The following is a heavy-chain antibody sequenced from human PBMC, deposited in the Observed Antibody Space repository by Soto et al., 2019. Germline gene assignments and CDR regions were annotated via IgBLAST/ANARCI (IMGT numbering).Heavy chain of an antibody. D-gene: IGHD5-12*01. CDR3: GRAISGSVDV. J-gene: IGHJ6*02. Sequence: QVQLQQSGPGLVKPSQTLSLTCAVSGDSVSSNTVDWNWIRQSPSRGLEWLGRTYYRSNWYNEYAVSVRSRLAVNPETSKNQFSLQPNFVTPEDTAVYYCGRAISGSVDVWGQGTTVTASS. V-gene: IGHV6-1*01. CDR2: TYYRSNWYN. CDR1: GDSVSSNTVD.